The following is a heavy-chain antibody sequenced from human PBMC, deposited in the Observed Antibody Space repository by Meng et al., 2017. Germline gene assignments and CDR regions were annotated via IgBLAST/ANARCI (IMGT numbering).Heavy chain of an antibody. CDR1: GFTFDDYA. Sequence: SLKISCAASGFTFDDYAMHWVRQAPGKGLERVSGISWNSGSIGYADSVKGRCTISRDNAKNSLYLQMNSLRAEDTALYYCAKDIGQNYGDYGNYYYGMDVWGQGNPGHR. CDR3: AKDIGQNYGDYGNYYYGMDV. D-gene: IGHD4-17*01. V-gene: IGHV3-9*01. CDR2: ISWNSGSI. J-gene: IGHJ6*02.